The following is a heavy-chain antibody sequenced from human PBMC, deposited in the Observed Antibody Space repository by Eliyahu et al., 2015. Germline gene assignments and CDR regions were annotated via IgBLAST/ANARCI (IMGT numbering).Heavy chain of an antibody. CDR3: ARGSNGYCSSTSCYVGYYYYMDV. D-gene: IGHD2-2*01. CDR2: MNPNSGNT. V-gene: IGHV1-8*01. J-gene: IGHJ6*03. CDR1: GYTFTSYD. Sequence: QVQLVQSGAEVKKPGASVKVSCKASGYTFTSYDXNWVRQATGQGLEWMGWMNPNSGNTGYAQKFQGRVTMTRNTSISTAYMELSSLRSEDTAVYYCARGSNGYCSSTSCYVGYYYYMDVWGKGTTVTVSS.